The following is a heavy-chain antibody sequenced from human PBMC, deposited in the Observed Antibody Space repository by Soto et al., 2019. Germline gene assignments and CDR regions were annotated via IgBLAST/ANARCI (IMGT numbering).Heavy chain of an antibody. Sequence: PGGPMRLSCVASGLNIINYPMHWVSKAKGKGLEWVATILHDGSNKYYADSVKGRFTISRDNSKNTLSLQMNSLRAEDTAVYYCAKDRVPNDSSGYYSILTDSWGQGTVVTVPQ. CDR1: GLNIINYP. J-gene: IGHJ4*02. CDR2: ILHDGSNK. CDR3: AKDRVPNDSSGYYSILTDS. D-gene: IGHD3-22*01. V-gene: IGHV3-30-3*01.